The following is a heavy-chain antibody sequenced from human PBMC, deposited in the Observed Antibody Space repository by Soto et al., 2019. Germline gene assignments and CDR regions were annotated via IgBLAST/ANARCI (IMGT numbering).Heavy chain of an antibody. CDR2: IIPIFGTA. J-gene: IGHJ4*02. CDR1: GGTFSSYA. CDR3: ARVYYDSSGYYYAGPFDS. Sequence: SVKVSCKASGGTFSSYAISWVRQAPGQGLEWMGGIIPIFGTANYAQKFQGRGTITADESTSTAYMELSSLRSEDTAVYYCARVYYDSSGYYYAGPFDSWGQGTLVTVSS. V-gene: IGHV1-69*13. D-gene: IGHD3-22*01.